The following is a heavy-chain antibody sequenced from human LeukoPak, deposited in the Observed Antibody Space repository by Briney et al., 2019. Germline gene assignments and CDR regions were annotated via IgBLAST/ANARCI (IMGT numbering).Heavy chain of an antibody. J-gene: IGHJ4*02. CDR3: ARRADYYGSGSYYTFDY. D-gene: IGHD3-10*01. Sequence: GESLKISCKGSGYSFTSYWIGWVRQMPGKGLEWMGIIYPGDSDTRYSPSFQGQVTISADKSISTAYLQWSSLKASDTAMYYCARRADYYGSGSYYTFDYWGQGTLVTVSS. CDR2: IYPGDSDT. V-gene: IGHV5-51*01. CDR1: GYSFTSYW.